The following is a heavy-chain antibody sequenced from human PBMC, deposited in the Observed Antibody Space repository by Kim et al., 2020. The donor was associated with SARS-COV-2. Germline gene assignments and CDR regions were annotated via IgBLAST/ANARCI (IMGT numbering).Heavy chain of an antibody. CDR1: GGSISSSSYY. D-gene: IGHD6-19*01. V-gene: IGHV4-39*07. J-gene: IGHJ4*02. CDR2: IYYSGST. Sequence: SETLSLTCTVSGGSISSSSYYWGWIRQPPGKGLEWIGSIYYSGSTYYNPSLKSRVTISVDTSKNQFSLKLSSVTAADTAVYYCATRGQWLAYFDYWGQGTLVTVSS. CDR3: ATRGQWLAYFDY.